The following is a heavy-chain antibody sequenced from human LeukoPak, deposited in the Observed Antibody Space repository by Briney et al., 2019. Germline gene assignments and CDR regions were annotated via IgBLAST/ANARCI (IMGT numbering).Heavy chain of an antibody. CDR3: ARSAVGTSCCTAVDY. Sequence: GGSLRLSCAASGFTFSTYAMTWVRQAPGKGLEWVSGISTSGDRTYYADSVKGRFTISGDNSKNTLYLQMNSLRAEDTAEYYCARSAVGTSCCTAVDYWGQGTLVTVSS. J-gene: IGHJ4*02. CDR2: ISTSGDRT. CDR1: GFTFSTYA. D-gene: IGHD1-26*01. V-gene: IGHV3-23*01.